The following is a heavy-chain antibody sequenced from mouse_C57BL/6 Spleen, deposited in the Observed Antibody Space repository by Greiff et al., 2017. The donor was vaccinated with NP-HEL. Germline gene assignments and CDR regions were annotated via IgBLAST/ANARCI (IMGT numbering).Heavy chain of an antibody. CDR3: ARSCPLYDYDWFAY. Sequence: EVMLVESGGGLVKPGGSLKLSCAASGFTFSDYGMHWVRQAPEKGLEWVAYISSGSSTIYYADTVKGRFTISRDNAKNTLFLQMTSLRSEDTAMYYCARSCPLYDYDWFAYWGQGTLVTVSA. J-gene: IGHJ3*01. D-gene: IGHD2-4*01. V-gene: IGHV5-17*01. CDR1: GFTFSDYG. CDR2: ISSGSSTI.